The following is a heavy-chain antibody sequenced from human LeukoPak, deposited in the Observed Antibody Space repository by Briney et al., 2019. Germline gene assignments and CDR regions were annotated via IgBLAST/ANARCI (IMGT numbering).Heavy chain of an antibody. J-gene: IGHJ2*01. D-gene: IGHD4/OR15-4a*01. CDR3: ATGRRTTNYDWYFDV. Sequence: ASVKVSCKASKYTFTTYDINWVRQATGQGLEWMGWMNPKSGNTGYAEKFQGRGTITRNTSISTAYMELSSLRSEDAAVYYCATGRRTTNYDWYFDVWGRGTLVTVSS. CDR2: MNPKSGNT. CDR1: KYTFTTYD. V-gene: IGHV1-8*03.